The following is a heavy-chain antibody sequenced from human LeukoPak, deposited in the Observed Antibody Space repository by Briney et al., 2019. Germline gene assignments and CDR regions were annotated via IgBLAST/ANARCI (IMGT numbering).Heavy chain of an antibody. D-gene: IGHD4-17*01. CDR3: ARQLYGSDY. J-gene: IGHJ4*02. CDR2: VNHSGYT. CDR1: GVSFSTYY. Sequence: SETLSLTCDVSGVSFSTYYWSWIRQSPEKGLEWIGEVNHSGYTNLNPSLKSRVTISVDTSKNQFSLKLSSVAAADTAVYYCARQLYGSDYWGQGTLVTVSS. V-gene: IGHV4-34*01.